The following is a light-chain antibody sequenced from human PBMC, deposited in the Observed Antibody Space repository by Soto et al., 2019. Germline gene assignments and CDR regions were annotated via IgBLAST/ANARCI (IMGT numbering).Light chain of an antibody. Sequence: DIVLTQSPGILSLSPGERATLSCRASQRVSSSYLAWYQQKPGQTPRLLLYGASNRASGIPDRFSGSGSGTDFTLTISRLEPEDFAMYHCHQYGNSPPSFGQGTKLEIK. J-gene: IGKJ2*03. CDR1: QRVSSSY. V-gene: IGKV3-20*01. CDR2: GAS. CDR3: HQYGNSPPS.